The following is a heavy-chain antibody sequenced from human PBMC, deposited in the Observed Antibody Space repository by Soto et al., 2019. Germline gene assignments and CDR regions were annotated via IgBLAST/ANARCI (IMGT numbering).Heavy chain of an antibody. CDR3: ASGCRQLNYFCSYGMDV. D-gene: IGHD4-4*01. V-gene: IGHV4-30-4*01. CDR2: IYYSGST. CDR1: GGSISSGDYY. Sequence: PSETLSLTCTVSGGSISSGDYYWSWIRQPPGKGLEWIGYIYYSGSTYYNPSLKSRVTISVETSKNQFSLKLSSVTAADTAVYYCASGCRQLNYFCSYGMDVWGQGTTVTVSS. J-gene: IGHJ6*02.